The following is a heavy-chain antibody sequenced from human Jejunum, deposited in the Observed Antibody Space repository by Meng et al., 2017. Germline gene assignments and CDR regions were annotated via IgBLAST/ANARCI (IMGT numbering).Heavy chain of an antibody. Sequence: GQSGAGVREPGASVKVSCKASGYTFSSYGISWLRQAPGHGLEWMGWMSAYHGNPNYAQRFQDRVIMTTDTTTTTVYMELRSLRSDDTAIYYCASLYCRGGSCFHNWFDPWGQGTLVTVSS. CDR2: MSAYHGNP. V-gene: IGHV1-18*01. CDR3: ASLYCRGGSCFHNWFDP. D-gene: IGHD2-15*01. CDR1: GYTFSSYG. J-gene: IGHJ5*02.